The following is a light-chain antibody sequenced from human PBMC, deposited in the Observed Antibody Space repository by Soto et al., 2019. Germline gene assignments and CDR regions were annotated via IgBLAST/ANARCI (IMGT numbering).Light chain of an antibody. CDR2: GAS. J-gene: IGKJ1*01. CDR3: HQHGGSPET. V-gene: IGKV3-20*01. Sequence: EIVFSESPCSLSLSPRERAPLSCWVSRSVNNNYLAWYQQKPGQAPRLLIFGASSRATGIPDRFIGSGSGTEFILTISRLEPDDFAIYHCHQHGGSPETFGQGTKVDI. CDR1: RSVNNNY.